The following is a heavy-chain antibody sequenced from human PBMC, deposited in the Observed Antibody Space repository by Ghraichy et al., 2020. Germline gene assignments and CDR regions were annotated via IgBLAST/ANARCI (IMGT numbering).Heavy chain of an antibody. CDR3: AREVPAAMGYYYYGMDV. CDR2: IGTASDT. J-gene: IGHJ6*02. CDR1: GFTFSSYD. V-gene: IGHV3-13*04. D-gene: IGHD2-2*01. Sequence: GGSLRLSCAASGFTFSSYDMHWVRQIPGKGLEWVSTIGTASDTYYPDSLKGRFTVSRKNAKNSLYLQMNNLRAGDTAVYYCAREVPAAMGYYYYGMDVWGQGTTVTVSS.